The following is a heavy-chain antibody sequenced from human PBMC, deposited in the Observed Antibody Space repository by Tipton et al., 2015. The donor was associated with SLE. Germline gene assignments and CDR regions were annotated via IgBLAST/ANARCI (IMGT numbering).Heavy chain of an antibody. V-gene: IGHV3-30*04. Sequence: SLRLSCAASGFTFSSYAMHWVRQAPGKGLEWVSVISYDGSNKYYADSVKGRFTISRDNSKNTLYLQINSLRAEDTAVYYCAKDPGSITAHFQHWGQGTLVTVSS. CDR3: AKDPGSITAHFQH. CDR1: GFTFSSYA. CDR2: ISYDGSNK. J-gene: IGHJ1*01.